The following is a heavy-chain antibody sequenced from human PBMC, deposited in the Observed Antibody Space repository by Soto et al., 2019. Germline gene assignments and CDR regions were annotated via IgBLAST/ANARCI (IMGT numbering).Heavy chain of an antibody. CDR1: GFTFSAHC. D-gene: IGHD2-21*02. Sequence: GGSLRLSCAASGFTFSAHCIHWVRQAPGKGLEWVAVIWFDGSHQNYLDSVKGRFTISRDNSKNALYLDMNSLRDEDTAVYYCARAQGTDGYYYGMDVWGQGTTVTVSS. J-gene: IGHJ6*02. V-gene: IGHV3-33*01. CDR2: IWFDGSHQ. CDR3: ARAQGTDGYYYGMDV.